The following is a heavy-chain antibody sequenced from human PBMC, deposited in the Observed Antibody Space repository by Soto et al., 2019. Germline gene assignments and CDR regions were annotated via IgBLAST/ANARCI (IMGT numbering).Heavy chain of an antibody. CDR2: ISAYNGNT. CDR1: GYTFTSYG. CDR3: ARDGDSGWKNYYYYYGMDV. V-gene: IGHV1-18*01. J-gene: IGHJ6*02. Sequence: ASVKVSCKASGYTFTSYGISWVRQAPGQGLEWMGWISAYNGNTNYAQKLQGRVTMTTDTSTSTAYMELRSPRSDDTAVYYCARDGDSGWKNYYYYYGMDVWGQGTTVTVSS. D-gene: IGHD6-19*01.